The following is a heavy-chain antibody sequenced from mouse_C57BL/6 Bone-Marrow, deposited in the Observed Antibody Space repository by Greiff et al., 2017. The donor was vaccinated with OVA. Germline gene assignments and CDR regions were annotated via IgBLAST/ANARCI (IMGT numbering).Heavy chain of an antibody. D-gene: IGHD2-3*01. CDR3: ARPRYDGYSAWFAY. V-gene: IGHV1-81*01. J-gene: IGHJ3*01. Sequence: VQLQESGAELARPGASVKLSCKASGYIFTSYGISWVKQRTGQGLEWIGEIYPRSGNTYYNEKFKGKATLTADKSSSTAYMELRSLTSEDSAVYFCARPRYDGYSAWFAYWGQGTLVTVSA. CDR1: GYIFTSYG. CDR2: IYPRSGNT.